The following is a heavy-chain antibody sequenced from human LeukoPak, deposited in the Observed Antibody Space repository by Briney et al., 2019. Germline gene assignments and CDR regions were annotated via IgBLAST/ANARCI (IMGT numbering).Heavy chain of an antibody. D-gene: IGHD3-10*02. V-gene: IGHV3-74*01. J-gene: IGHJ4*02. CDR2: TNNDGSST. Sequence: GGSLRLSCVASGFTFRNYWIHWVRQAPGKGLVWVSRTNNDGSSTTYADFVKGRFTSSRDNAKNTLYLQMDSLRAEDTAAYYCTRSVFPYYFACWGQGTLVTVSS. CDR1: GFTFRNYW. CDR3: TRSVFPYYFAC.